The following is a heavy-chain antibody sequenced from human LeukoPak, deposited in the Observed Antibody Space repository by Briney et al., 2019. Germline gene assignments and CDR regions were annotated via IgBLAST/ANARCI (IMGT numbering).Heavy chain of an antibody. Sequence: GGSLRLSCAASGFTFSGYSMNWVRQAPGKGLEWVSIISSDSSHIYDTDPAKGRFTISRDNAKNSLYLQMNSLRPEDTAVYYCVRGATAVTRHLDYWGQGTLVTVSS. V-gene: IGHV3-21*01. CDR1: GFTFSGYS. J-gene: IGHJ4*02. D-gene: IGHD4-23*01. CDR3: VRGATAVTRHLDY. CDR2: ISSDSSHI.